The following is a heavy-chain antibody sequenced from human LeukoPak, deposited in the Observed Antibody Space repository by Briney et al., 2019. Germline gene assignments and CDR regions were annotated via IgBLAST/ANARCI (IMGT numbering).Heavy chain of an antibody. CDR3: AKMVHTEQWLVPFDY. CDR1: GFTFSSYS. D-gene: IGHD6-19*01. V-gene: IGHV3-23*01. CDR2: ISGSGGST. J-gene: IGHJ4*02. Sequence: GGSLRLSCAASGFTFSSYSMNWVRQAPGKGLEWVSTISGSGGSTYYADSVKGRFTVSRDNSKNTLYLQMNGLRAEDTAVYYCAKMVHTEQWLVPFDYWGQGTLVTVSS.